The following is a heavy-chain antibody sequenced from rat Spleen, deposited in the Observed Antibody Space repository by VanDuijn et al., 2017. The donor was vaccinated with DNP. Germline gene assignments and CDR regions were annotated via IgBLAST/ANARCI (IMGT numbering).Heavy chain of an antibody. V-gene: IGHV4-2*01. J-gene: IGHJ2*01. CDR2: INKDSSTI. CDR3: VREEFGVDY. CDR1: GFNFNEYW. Sequence: EVQLVESGGGLVQPGRSLKLSCAASGFNFNEYWMGWVRQAPGKGLEWIGEINKDSSTIKYIPSLKDKITVSRDNAQNTLYLQMSKLGSEDTAIYYCVREEFGVDYWGQGVMVTVSS. D-gene: IGHD4-3*01.